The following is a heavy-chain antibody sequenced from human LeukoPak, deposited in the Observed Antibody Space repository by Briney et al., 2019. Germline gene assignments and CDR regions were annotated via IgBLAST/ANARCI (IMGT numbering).Heavy chain of an antibody. D-gene: IGHD3-10*01. V-gene: IGHV3-7*01. CDR1: RFTFSSYW. J-gene: IGHJ6*02. CDR2: IKQDGSEK. CDR3: AREDYYGSGSYLVRANNYYYGMDV. Sequence: PGGSLRLSCAASRFTFSSYWMSWVRQAPGKGLEWVANIKQDGSEKYYVDSVKGRFTISRDNAKNSLYLQMNSLRAEDTAVYYCAREDYYGSGSYLVRANNYYYGMDVWGQGTTVTVSS.